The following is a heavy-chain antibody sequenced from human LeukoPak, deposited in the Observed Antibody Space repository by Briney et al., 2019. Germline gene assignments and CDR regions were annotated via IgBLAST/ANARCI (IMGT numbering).Heavy chain of an antibody. V-gene: IGHV4-59*01. Sequence: SQTLSLTCTVSGGSISSYYWSWIWQPPGQGLELMGYIYYSGSTNYNPSLKSRVTISVDTSKNQVYLKLSSVTAADTAVYYCAGGTRDIVVVPAAISVLWFDPWGQGTLVTVSS. CDR1: GGSISSYY. CDR3: AGGTRDIVVVPAAISVLWFDP. CDR2: IYYSGST. J-gene: IGHJ5*02. D-gene: IGHD2-2*01.